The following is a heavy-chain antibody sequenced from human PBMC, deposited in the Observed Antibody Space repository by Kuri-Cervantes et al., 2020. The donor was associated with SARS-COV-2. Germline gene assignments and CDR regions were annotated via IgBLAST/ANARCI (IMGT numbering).Heavy chain of an antibody. V-gene: IGHV4-59*08. CDR3: ARLGGNDSSGYYGVDY. J-gene: IGHJ4*02. Sequence: GSLRLSCTVSGGSISSYYWSWIRQPPGKGLEWIGYIYYSGSTNYNPSLKSRVTISVDTSKNQFSLKLSSVTAADTAVYYCARLGGNDSSGYYGVDYWGQGTLVTVSS. CDR1: GGSISSYY. CDR2: IYYSGST. D-gene: IGHD3-22*01.